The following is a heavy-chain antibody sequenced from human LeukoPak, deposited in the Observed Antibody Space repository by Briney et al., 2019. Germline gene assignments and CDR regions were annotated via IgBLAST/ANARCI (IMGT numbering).Heavy chain of an antibody. Sequence: GGSLRLSCAASGFTFSSYSMNWVRQAPGKGLEWVSSISSSSSYIYYADSVKGRFTISRDNAKNSLYLQMNSLRAEDTAVYYCARVACSSTSCYYPFDYWGQGTLVTVSP. V-gene: IGHV3-21*01. J-gene: IGHJ4*02. CDR3: ARVACSSTSCYYPFDY. D-gene: IGHD2-2*01. CDR2: ISSSSSYI. CDR1: GFTFSSYS.